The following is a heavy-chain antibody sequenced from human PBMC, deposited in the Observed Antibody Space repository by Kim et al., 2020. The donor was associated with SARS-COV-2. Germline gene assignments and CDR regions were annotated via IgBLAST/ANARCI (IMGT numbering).Heavy chain of an antibody. J-gene: IGHJ6*02. Sequence: SVKVSCKASGGTFSSYAISWVRQAPGQGLEWMGGIIPIFGTANYAQKFQGRVTITADESTSTAYMELSSLRSEDTAVYYCARGMVRGAPFYYYYGMDVWGQGTTVTVSS. V-gene: IGHV1-69*13. CDR2: IIPIFGTA. CDR1: GGTFSSYA. CDR3: ARGMVRGAPFYYYYGMDV. D-gene: IGHD3-10*01.